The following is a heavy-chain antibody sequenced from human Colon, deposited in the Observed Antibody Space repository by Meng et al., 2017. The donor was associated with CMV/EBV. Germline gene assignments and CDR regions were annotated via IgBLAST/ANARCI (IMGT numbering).Heavy chain of an antibody. CDR3: TNFGYSGYDDDY. V-gene: IGHV3-74*02. CDR1: GTTFRNYW. Sequence: VQLLVAGRGLVQHGGSLSLSCAASGTTFRNYWMHWVRQVPGKGLVWVARINSDGSSTRYVDSVKGRFINSRDNPKNTVYLQMNSLRADDTAIYYCTNFGYSGYDDDYWGQGTLVTVSS. CDR2: INSDGSST. J-gene: IGHJ4*02. D-gene: IGHD5-12*01.